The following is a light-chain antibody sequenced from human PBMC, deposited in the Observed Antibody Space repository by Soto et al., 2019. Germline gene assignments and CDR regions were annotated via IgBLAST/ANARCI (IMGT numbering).Light chain of an antibody. CDR2: EVS. Sequence: QSALTQPASVSGSPGQSITISCTGTSSDVGNYNYVSWYQQHPGKAPKLMIYEVSNRPSGVSNRFSGSKSGNTASLTISGLQIEDEADYYCSSYTSSSTLVVFGGGTKLTVL. CDR3: SSYTSSSTLVV. J-gene: IGLJ2*01. V-gene: IGLV2-14*01. CDR1: SSDVGNYNY.